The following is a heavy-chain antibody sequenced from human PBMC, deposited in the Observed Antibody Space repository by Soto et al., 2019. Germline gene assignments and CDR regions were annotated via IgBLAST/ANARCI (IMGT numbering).Heavy chain of an antibody. CDR1: GDTISTGGYS. V-gene: IGHV4-30-2*03. Sequence: SETLSLTCAVSGDTISTGGYSWAWIRQPPGKALEWIGHTYHSGNPYYNPSLKSRVTISVDTSKNQFSLKLSSVTAADTAVYYCARQGGYDILTGYYTMLRSRSDVWGQGTTVTVSS. D-gene: IGHD3-9*01. J-gene: IGHJ6*02. CDR3: ARQGGYDILTGYYTMLRSRSDV. CDR2: TYHSGNP.